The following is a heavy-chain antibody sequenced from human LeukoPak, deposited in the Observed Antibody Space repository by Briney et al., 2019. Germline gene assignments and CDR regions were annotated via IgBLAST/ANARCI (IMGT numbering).Heavy chain of an antibody. Sequence: ASVKVSCKASGYTFTSYDINWVRQATGQGLEWMGWMNPNSGNTGYAQKFQGRVTMTRNTSISTAYMELSSLRSGDTAVYYCARGSCSSTSCYVFSLDFDYWGQGTLVTVSS. CDR3: ARGSCSSTSCYVFSLDFDY. CDR2: MNPNSGNT. J-gene: IGHJ4*02. V-gene: IGHV1-8*01. CDR1: GYTFTSYD. D-gene: IGHD2-2*01.